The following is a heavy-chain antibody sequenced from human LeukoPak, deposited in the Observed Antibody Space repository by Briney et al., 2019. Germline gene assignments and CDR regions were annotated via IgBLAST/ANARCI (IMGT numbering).Heavy chain of an antibody. D-gene: IGHD2-2*01. CDR1: GFTFGGYG. CDR2: IRSKAYGGTT. V-gene: IGHV3-49*03. Sequence: GGSLRLSCTASGFTFGGYGMSWFRQAPGKGLEWVGFIRSKAYGGTTEYAASVKGRFTISRDDSKSIADLQMDSLKTEDTAVYYCTRDPRCVVPIECDAFDIWGQGTTVTVSS. CDR3: TRDPRCVVPIECDAFDI. J-gene: IGHJ3*02.